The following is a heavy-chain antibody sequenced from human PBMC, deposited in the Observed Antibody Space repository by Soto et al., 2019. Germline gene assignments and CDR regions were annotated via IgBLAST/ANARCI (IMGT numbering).Heavy chain of an antibody. CDR3: WDTRVTGGDFDV. CDR1: GHIFTGAW. D-gene: IGHD4-17*01. CDR2: IRSNAAGGTA. Sequence: EVQLVESGGGLVKPGGSLRLSCAASGHIFTGAWMHWVRLPPGKGLEWVGRIRSNAAGGTADYAAPVKGRFTISRDDSKNMVCLQMDGLKNEDTALYYCWDTRVTGGDFDVWGRWTMVTVSS. J-gene: IGHJ3*01. V-gene: IGHV3-15*07.